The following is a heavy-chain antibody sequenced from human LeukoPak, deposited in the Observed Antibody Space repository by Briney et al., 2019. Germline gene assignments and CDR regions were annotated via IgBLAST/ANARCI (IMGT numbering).Heavy chain of an antibody. D-gene: IGHD6-19*01. CDR1: GFSFSSYS. J-gene: IGHJ4*02. CDR3: ARVLPPDSSGCTAY. CDR2: ISSSSSTI. Sequence: PGGSLRLSCAASGFSFSSYSMNWVRQAPGKGLEWVSYISSSSSTIYYADSVKGRFTISRDNAKNSLYLQMNSLRDEDTAVYYCARVLPPDSSGCTAYWGEGTLVTVSS. V-gene: IGHV3-48*02.